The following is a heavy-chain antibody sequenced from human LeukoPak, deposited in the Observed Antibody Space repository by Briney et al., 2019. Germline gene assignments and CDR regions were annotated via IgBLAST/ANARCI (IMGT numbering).Heavy chain of an antibody. J-gene: IGHJ4*02. V-gene: IGHV3-11*01. CDR1: GFTFSDYY. CDR3: VRDPGQVVAANYYFDY. Sequence: GGSLRLSCAASGFTFSDYYMSWIRQAPGKGLEWVSYISSSGSTIYYADSVKGRFTISRDNAKNSLYLQMNSLRAEDTAVYYCVRDPGQVVAANYYFDYWGQGTLVTVSS. D-gene: IGHD2-15*01. CDR2: ISSSGSTI.